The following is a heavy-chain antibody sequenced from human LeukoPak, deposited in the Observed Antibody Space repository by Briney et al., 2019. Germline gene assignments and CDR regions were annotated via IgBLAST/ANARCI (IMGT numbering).Heavy chain of an antibody. CDR3: AKDPHPRGVETMVRGTAWFDP. V-gene: IGHV3-9*01. D-gene: IGHD3-10*01. CDR1: GFTFDDYA. CDR2: ISWNSGSI. Sequence: GRSLRLSCAASGFTFDDYAMHWVRQAPGKGLEWVSGISWNSGSIGYADSVKGRFTISRDNAKNSLYLQMNSLRAEDTALYYCAKDPHPRGVETMVRGTAWFDPWGQGTLVTVSS. J-gene: IGHJ5*02.